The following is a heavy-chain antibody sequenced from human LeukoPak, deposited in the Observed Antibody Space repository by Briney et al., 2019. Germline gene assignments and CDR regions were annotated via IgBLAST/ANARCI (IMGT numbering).Heavy chain of an antibody. CDR1: GYTFTGYY. Sequence: ASVKVSCKASGYTFTGYYTHWVRQAPGQGLEWMGWINPNSGGTNYAQKFQGRVTMTSDTSISTAYMELSRLRFDDTAVYYCARPRDYGDYDAFDIWGQGTMVTVSS. CDR2: INPNSGGT. CDR3: ARPRDYGDYDAFDI. V-gene: IGHV1-2*02. J-gene: IGHJ3*02. D-gene: IGHD4-17*01.